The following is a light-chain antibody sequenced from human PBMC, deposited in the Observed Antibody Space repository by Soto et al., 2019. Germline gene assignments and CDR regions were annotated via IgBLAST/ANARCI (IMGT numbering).Light chain of an antibody. J-gene: IGLJ1*01. V-gene: IGLV2-14*01. CDR2: EVS. CDR1: SSDVGGYNY. Sequence: QSALTQPASVSGSPGQSITISCTGTSSDVGGYNYVSWYQQHPGKAPKLMIYEVSNRPSGVSNRFSGSKSGNTASLTISGLQAEDEAEYYCSSYTSSSTLVFATGTKVTVL. CDR3: SSYTSSSTLV.